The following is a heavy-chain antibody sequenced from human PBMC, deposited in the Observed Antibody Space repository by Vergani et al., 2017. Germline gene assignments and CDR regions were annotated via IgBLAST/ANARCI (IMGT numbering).Heavy chain of an antibody. V-gene: IGHV1-18*01. CDR3: ARDVAARPGYYYYYMDV. Sequence: QVQLVQSGAEVKKPGASVKVSCKASGYTFISYGFSWVRQAPGQGLEWMGWISVYNGNTKYAQKLQGRVTMTTDTSTNTAHMELRSLRSGDTAVYYCARDVAARPGYYYYYMDVWGKGTTVTVSS. D-gene: IGHD6-6*01. CDR2: ISVYNGNT. CDR1: GYTFISYG. J-gene: IGHJ6*03.